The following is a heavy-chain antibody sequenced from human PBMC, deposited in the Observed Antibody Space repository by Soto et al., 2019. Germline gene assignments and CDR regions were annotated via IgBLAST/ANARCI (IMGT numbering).Heavy chain of an antibody. Sequence: PGGSLRLSCAASGFTFSSYSMNWVRQAPGKGLEWVSSISSSSSYIYYADSVKGRFTISRDNAKNSLYLQMNSLRAEDTAVYYCARQTRSSGWYSGPKHHAPFDYWGQGTLVTVSS. D-gene: IGHD6-19*01. V-gene: IGHV3-21*01. CDR1: GFTFSSYS. J-gene: IGHJ4*02. CDR3: ARQTRSSGWYSGPKHHAPFDY. CDR2: ISSSSSYI.